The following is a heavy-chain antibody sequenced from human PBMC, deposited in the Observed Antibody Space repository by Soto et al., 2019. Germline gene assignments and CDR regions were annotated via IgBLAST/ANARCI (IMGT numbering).Heavy chain of an antibody. CDR2: IYSGGST. Sequence: EVQLVESGGGLVQPGGSLRLSCAASGFTVSSNYMSWVRQAPGKGLEWVSVIYSGGSTYYADSVKGRFTISRDNSKNPLYLQMNSLRAEDTAVYYCARDVLDFGDRYYYYMDVWGKGTTVTVSS. J-gene: IGHJ6*03. D-gene: IGHD3-10*01. CDR3: ARDVLDFGDRYYYYMDV. V-gene: IGHV3-66*01. CDR1: GFTVSSNY.